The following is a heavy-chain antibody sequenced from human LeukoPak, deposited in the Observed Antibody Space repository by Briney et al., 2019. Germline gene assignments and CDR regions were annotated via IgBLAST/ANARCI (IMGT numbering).Heavy chain of an antibody. D-gene: IGHD1-26*01. CDR3: ARGGIVGATGWFDP. V-gene: IGHV4-34*01. Sequence: PSETLSLTCAVYGGSFSGYYWSWIRQPPGKGLEWIGEINHSGSTNYNPSLKSRVTISVDTFKNQFSLKLSSVTAADTAVYYCARGGIVGATGWFDPWGQGTLVTVSS. CDR1: GGSFSGYY. CDR2: INHSGST. J-gene: IGHJ5*02.